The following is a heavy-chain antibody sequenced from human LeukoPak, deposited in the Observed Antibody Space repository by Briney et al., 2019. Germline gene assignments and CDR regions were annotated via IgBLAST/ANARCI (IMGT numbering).Heavy chain of an antibody. CDR3: AKDATSNRYNWFDP. D-gene: IGHD2/OR15-2a*01. CDR2: VSGNGDST. Sequence: GGSLRLSCVVSGFTFRSYAMSWVRQAPGQGLEWVSGVSGNGDSTNYADSVKGRFTISRDNSKNTLYLQMNSLRAEDTAVYFCAKDATSNRYNWFDPWGQGTLVIVSS. CDR1: GFTFRSYA. V-gene: IGHV3-23*01. J-gene: IGHJ5*02.